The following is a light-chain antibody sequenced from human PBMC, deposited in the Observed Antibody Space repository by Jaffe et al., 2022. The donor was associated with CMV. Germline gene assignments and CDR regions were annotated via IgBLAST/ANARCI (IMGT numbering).Light chain of an antibody. CDR3: QQYNFDWS. CDR1: QSITNW. CDR2: KAS. Sequence: DVQLTQSPSTLSASVGDRVTITCRASQSITNWLAWYQQKPGKAPKLLIYKASNLESGVPSRFSGSGSGTEFTLTISSLQPDDFATYFCQQYNFDWSFGQGTKVEIK. J-gene: IGKJ1*01. V-gene: IGKV1-5*03.